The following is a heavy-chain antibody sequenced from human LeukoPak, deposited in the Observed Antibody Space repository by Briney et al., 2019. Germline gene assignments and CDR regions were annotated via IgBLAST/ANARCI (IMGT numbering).Heavy chain of an antibody. CDR2: INHSGST. J-gene: IGHJ4*02. D-gene: IGHD3-22*01. CDR3: ASNYYDSSGYYPFDY. Sequence: SETLSLTCTVSGGSFSIYYWSWIRQPPGKGLEWLGEINHSGSTNYNPSLKSRVTISVDTSKNQFSLKLSSVTAADTAVYYCASNYYDSSGYYPFDYWGQGTLVTVSS. CDR1: GGSFSIYY. V-gene: IGHV4-34*01.